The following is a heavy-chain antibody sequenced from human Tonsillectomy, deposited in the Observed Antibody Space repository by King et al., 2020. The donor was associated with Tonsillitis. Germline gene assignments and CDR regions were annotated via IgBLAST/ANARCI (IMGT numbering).Heavy chain of an antibody. CDR3: AKAEGIAVAGSYYYGMDV. Sequence: DVQLVESGGGLVQPGGSLRLSCAASGFTFSSYAMSWVRQAPGKGLEWVSAISGSGGSTYYADSVKGRLTISRDNSKNTLYLQMHSLRAEDTAVYYCAKAEGIAVAGSYYYGMDVWGQGTTVTVSS. CDR2: ISGSGGST. CDR1: GFTFSSYA. J-gene: IGHJ6*02. V-gene: IGHV3-23*04. D-gene: IGHD6-19*01.